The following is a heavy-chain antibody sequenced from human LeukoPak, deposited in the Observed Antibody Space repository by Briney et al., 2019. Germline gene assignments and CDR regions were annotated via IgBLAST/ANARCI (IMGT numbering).Heavy chain of an antibody. Sequence: PGGSLRLSCAASGFTFSTYSMNWVRQAPGKGLEWISYITDDSNTMYYVDSVKGRFTISRDNTKNSLYLQMNSLRAEDTAVYYCVARGGWARFDYWGQGTLVTVSS. V-gene: IGHV3-48*04. CDR2: ITDDSNTM. CDR3: VARGGWARFDY. D-gene: IGHD6-19*01. CDR1: GFTFSTYS. J-gene: IGHJ4*02.